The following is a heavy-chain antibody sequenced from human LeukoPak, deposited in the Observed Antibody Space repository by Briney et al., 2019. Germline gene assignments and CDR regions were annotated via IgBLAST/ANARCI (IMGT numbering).Heavy chain of an antibody. CDR2: ISYDGSNK. J-gene: IGHJ4*02. D-gene: IGHD2-21*02. V-gene: IGHV3-30*18. CDR1: AFSFSSYA. Sequence: GGSLRLSCAASAFSFSSYAMSWVRQAPGKGLEWVAVISYDGSNKYYADSVKGRFTISRDNSKNTLYLQMNSLRAEDTAVYYCAKTSPYCGGDCYSFDYWGQGTLVTVSS. CDR3: AKTSPYCGGDCYSFDY.